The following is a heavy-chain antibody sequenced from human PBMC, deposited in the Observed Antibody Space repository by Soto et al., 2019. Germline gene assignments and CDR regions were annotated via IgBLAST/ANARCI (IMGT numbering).Heavy chain of an antibody. J-gene: IGHJ4*02. V-gene: IGHV1-69*13. CDR3: ARVMVNGDYPPLDYFDY. CDR1: GGTFSSYA. Sequence: SVKVSCKASGGTFSSYAISWVRQAPGQGLEWMGGIIPIFVTANYAQKFQGRVTITADESTSTAYMELSSLRSEDTAVYYCARVMVNGDYPPLDYFDYWGQGTLVTVSS. CDR2: IIPIFVTA. D-gene: IGHD4-17*01.